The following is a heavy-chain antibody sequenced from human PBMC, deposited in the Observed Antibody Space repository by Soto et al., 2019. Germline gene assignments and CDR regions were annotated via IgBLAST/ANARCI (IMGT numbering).Heavy chain of an antibody. CDR3: ARGDRSSKYYFDY. D-gene: IGHD6-6*01. J-gene: IGHJ4*02. CDR1: GGSISSGGYY. CDR2: IYYSGST. Sequence: TSETLSLTCTVSGGSISSGGYYWSWIRQHPGKGLEWIGYIYYSGSTYYNPSLKSRVTISVDTSKNQFSLKLSSVTAADTAVYYCARGDRSSKYYFDYWGQGTLVNVSS. V-gene: IGHV4-31*03.